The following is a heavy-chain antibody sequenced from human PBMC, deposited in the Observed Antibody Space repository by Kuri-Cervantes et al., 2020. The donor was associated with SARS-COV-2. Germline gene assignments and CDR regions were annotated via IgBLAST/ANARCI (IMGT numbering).Heavy chain of an antibody. CDR3: ASKNLGYWYFDL. CDR1: GASISSQY. D-gene: IGHD1-14*01. V-gene: IGHV4-59*11. Sequence: SETLSLTCTVSGASISSQYWSWIRQPPGKGLEYIAYIYTSGSTNYNPSLKSRVTISVDTSKNQFSLKLSSVTAADTAVYYCASKNLGYWYFDLWGRGTLVTVSS. J-gene: IGHJ2*01. CDR2: IYTSGST.